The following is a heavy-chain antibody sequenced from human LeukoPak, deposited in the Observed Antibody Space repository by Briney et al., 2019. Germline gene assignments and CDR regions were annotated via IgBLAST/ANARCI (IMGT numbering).Heavy chain of an antibody. D-gene: IGHD5-18*01. J-gene: IGHJ4*02. Sequence: GGSLRLSCAASGFTFSSYAMSWVRQAPGKGLEWVSAISGSGGSTYYADSVKGRFTISRDNSKNTLYLQMNSLRAGDTAVYYCAKGGLGGYSYGEADYWGQGTLVTVSS. CDR3: AKGGLGGYSYGEADY. CDR1: GFTFSSYA. V-gene: IGHV3-23*01. CDR2: ISGSGGST.